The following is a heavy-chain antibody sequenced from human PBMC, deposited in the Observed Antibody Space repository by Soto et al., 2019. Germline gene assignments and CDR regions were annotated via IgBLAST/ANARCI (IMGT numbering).Heavy chain of an antibody. J-gene: IGHJ4*02. CDR2: IYYSGST. V-gene: IGHV4-61*08. D-gene: IGHD5-18*01. CDR1: GGSVSGGAYY. Sequence: SETLSLTCTVSGGSVSGGAYYWTWIRQPPGKGLEWIGYIYYSGSTTYNPSLKSRVTISIDTSKNQFSLKLTSATAADTALYYCARDIRGYSRAFDYWGQGALVTVSS. CDR3: ARDIRGYSRAFDY.